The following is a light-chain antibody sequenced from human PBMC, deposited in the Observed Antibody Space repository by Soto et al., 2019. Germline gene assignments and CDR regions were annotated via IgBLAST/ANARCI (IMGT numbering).Light chain of an antibody. CDR2: DAS. Sequence: DIQMTQSPSTLSASVGYRVTITSRASQSISSWLAWYQQKPGKAPKLLIYDASSLESGVPSRFSGSGSGTEFTLTISSLQPDDFATYYCQQYNSYSWTFGQGTKVDIK. V-gene: IGKV1-5*01. CDR3: QQYNSYSWT. J-gene: IGKJ1*01. CDR1: QSISSW.